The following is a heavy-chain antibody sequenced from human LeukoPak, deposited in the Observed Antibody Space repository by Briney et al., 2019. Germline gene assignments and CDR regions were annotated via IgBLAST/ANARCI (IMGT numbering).Heavy chain of an antibody. CDR2: IHYSGST. D-gene: IGHD3-10*01. CDR3: ASTYGSGSYGVDY. CDR1: GGSISSYY. J-gene: IGHJ4*02. Sequence: SETLSLTCTVSGGSISSYYWSWIRQPPGKGLEWIGYIHYSGSTNYNPSLKSRVTISVDTSKNQFSLKLSSVTAADTAVYYCASTYGSGSYGVDYWGQGTLVTVSS. V-gene: IGHV4-59*01.